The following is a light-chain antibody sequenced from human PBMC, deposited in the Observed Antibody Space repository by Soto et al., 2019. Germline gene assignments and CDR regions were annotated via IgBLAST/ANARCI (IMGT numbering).Light chain of an antibody. CDR3: QQSYSTDLFT. CDR2: AAS. Sequence: DIQMTQSPSSLPASVGDRVTITCRASQSISSSYLNWYQQKPGKAPKLLIYAASSLQSGVPSRFSGSGSGTDFTLTISSLQPEDFAIYYCQQSYSTDLFTFGPGTEVDIK. CDR1: QSISSSY. V-gene: IGKV1-39*01. J-gene: IGKJ3*01.